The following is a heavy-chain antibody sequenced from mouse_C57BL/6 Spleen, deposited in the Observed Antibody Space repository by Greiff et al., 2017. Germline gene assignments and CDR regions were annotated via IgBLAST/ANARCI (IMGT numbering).Heavy chain of an antibody. V-gene: IGHV1-61*01. D-gene: IGHD1-1*01. J-gene: IGHJ4*01. CDR2: IYPSDSDT. CDR3: ARTIYYYGSSYYAMDY. CDR1: GYTFTSYW. Sequence: QVHVKQPGAELARPGSSVKLSCKASGYTFTSYWMGWVKQRPGQGLEWIGNIYPSDSDTYYNPKFKDKATLTVDKSSSTAYMQLSSLTSEDSAVXDCARTIYYYGSSYYAMDYWGQGTSVTVSS.